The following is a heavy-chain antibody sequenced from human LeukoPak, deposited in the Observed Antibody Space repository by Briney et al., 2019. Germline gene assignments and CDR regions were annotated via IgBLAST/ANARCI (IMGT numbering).Heavy chain of an antibody. CDR3: ARGRDELLWFGELLYWDY. V-gene: IGHV4-61*02. J-gene: IGHJ4*02. D-gene: IGHD3-10*01. Sequence: SQTLSLTCTVSGGSISSGSYYWSWLRQPAGKGLEWIGRIYTSGSTNYNPSLKSRVTISVDTSKNQFSLKLSSVTAADTAVYYCARGRDELLWFGELLYWDYWGQGTLVTVSS. CDR2: IYTSGST. CDR1: GGSISSGSYY.